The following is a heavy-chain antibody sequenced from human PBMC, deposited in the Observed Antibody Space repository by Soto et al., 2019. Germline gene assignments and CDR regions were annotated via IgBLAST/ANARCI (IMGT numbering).Heavy chain of an antibody. CDR1: GFTFSSYA. Sequence: SLRLSCSASGFTFSSYAMHWVRQAPGKGLEYVSAISSNGGSTYYADSVKGRFTISRDNSKNTLYLQMSSLRAEDTAVYYCVKDCRYCSSTSCYDCAEYFQHWGQGTLVTVSS. J-gene: IGHJ1*01. D-gene: IGHD2-2*01. CDR3: VKDCRYCSSTSCYDCAEYFQH. V-gene: IGHV3-64D*06. CDR2: ISSNGGST.